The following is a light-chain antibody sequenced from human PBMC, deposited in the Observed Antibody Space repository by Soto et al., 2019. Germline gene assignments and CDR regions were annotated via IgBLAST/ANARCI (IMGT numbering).Light chain of an antibody. CDR1: QSVSSN. J-gene: IGKJ4*02. CDR2: GAS. CDR3: QQYKNWPPLT. V-gene: IGKV3-15*01. Sequence: IVMTQSPATLSVSPGERATLSCRASQSVSSNLAWDQQKPGQAPRLLIFGASSRATGIPARFSGSGSGTEFTLTISSLQSEDFAVYYCQQYKNWPPLTFGGGTKGEI.